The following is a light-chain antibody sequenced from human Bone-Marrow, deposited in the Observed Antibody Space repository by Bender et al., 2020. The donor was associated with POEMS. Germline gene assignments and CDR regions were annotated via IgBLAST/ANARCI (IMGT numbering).Light chain of an antibody. CDR2: EGT. Sequence: QSALTQPASVSGSPGQSITISCTGTSSDVGGNKFVSWYQQHPGKAPKLMIFEGTKRPSGVPDRFSGSKSGNTASLTVSGLQAEDEADYYCNSHSGSNTFWVFGGGTKLTVL. V-gene: IGLV2-8*01. CDR3: NSHSGSNTFWV. CDR1: SSDVGGNKF. J-gene: IGLJ3*02.